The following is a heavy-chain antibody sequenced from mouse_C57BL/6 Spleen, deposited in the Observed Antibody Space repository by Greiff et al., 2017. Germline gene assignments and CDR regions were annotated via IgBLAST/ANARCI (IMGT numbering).Heavy chain of an antibody. V-gene: IGHV1-15*01. J-gene: IGHJ2*01. D-gene: IGHD4-1*01. CDR2: IDPETGGT. Sequence: VQLQQSGAELVRPGASVTLSCKASGYTFTDYEMHWVKQTPVHGLEWIGAIDPETGGTAYNQKFKGKAILTADKSSSTAYMELRSLTSEDSAVYYCTRKDLTGGFDYCGQGTTLTVSS. CDR1: GYTFTDYE. CDR3: TRKDLTGGFDY.